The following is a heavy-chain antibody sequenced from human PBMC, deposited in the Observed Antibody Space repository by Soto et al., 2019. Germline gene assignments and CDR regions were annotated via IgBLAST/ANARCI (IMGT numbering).Heavy chain of an antibody. V-gene: IGHV5-10-1*04. CDR2: IDPSDSYT. D-gene: IGHD2-15*01. J-gene: IGHJ4*02. CDR3: ASTSGDYCSGGSCFYYFDY. CDR1: GYSFTSYW. Sequence: GESLKISCKGSGYSFTSYWISWVRQMPGKGLEWMGMIDPSDSYTSYSPSFQGQVTISADKSISTAYLQWSSLKASDTAMYYWASTSGDYCSGGSCFYYFDYWGQGTLVTVSS.